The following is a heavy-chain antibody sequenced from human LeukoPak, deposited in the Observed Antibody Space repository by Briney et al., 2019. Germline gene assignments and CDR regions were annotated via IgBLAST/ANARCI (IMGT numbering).Heavy chain of an antibody. Sequence: GRSLRLSCAASGFTFDDYAMHWVRHAPGKGLEWVSGISWNSGSIGYADSVKGRFTISRDNAKNSLYLQMNSLRAEDMALYYCAKDRGAYYGSGSYYNGYYYYYYYMDVWGKGTTVAVSS. CDR2: ISWNSGSI. CDR3: AKDRGAYYGSGSYYNGYYYYYYYMDV. D-gene: IGHD3-10*01. V-gene: IGHV3-9*03. J-gene: IGHJ6*03. CDR1: GFTFDDYA.